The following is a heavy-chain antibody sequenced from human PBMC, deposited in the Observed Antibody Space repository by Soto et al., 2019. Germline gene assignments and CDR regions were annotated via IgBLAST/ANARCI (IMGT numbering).Heavy chain of an antibody. CDR2: IYYSGST. V-gene: IGHV4-59*01. CDR3: AGHCSGGSCSRRDAFDI. D-gene: IGHD2-15*01. J-gene: IGHJ3*02. Sequence: QVQLQESGPGLVKPSETLSLTCTVSGGSISSYYWSWIRQPPGKGLEWIGYIYYSGSTNYNPSLKSRVTISVDTSKNQFSLELTSVTAADTAVYYCAGHCSGGSCSRRDAFDIWGQGTMVTVSS. CDR1: GGSISSYY.